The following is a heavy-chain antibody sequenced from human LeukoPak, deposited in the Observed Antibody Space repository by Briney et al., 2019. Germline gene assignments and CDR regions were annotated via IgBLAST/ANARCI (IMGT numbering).Heavy chain of an antibody. J-gene: IGHJ4*02. CDR3: GRGKATAVDY. D-gene: IGHD5-18*01. Sequence: SGGSLRPSLTASGLSLVSSWSDWFRQAPGKGLVWVSRINSAGISTNYADSVKGRFTISRDNAKNTLHLQMNSLRAEDTALYYCGRGKATAVDYWGLGTLVTVSS. V-gene: IGHV3-74*01. CDR2: INSAGIST. CDR1: GLSLVSSW.